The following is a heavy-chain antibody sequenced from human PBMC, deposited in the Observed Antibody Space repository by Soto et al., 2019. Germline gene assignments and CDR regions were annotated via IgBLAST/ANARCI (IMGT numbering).Heavy chain of an antibody. J-gene: IGHJ4*02. CDR1: GFTFRSYA. CDR3: AKDSGGYDYEDGGYYFDY. CDR2: ISGSGGST. Sequence: EVQLLESGGGLVQPGGSLRLSCAASGFTFRSYAMSWVRQAPGKGLEWVSAISGSGGSTYYADSVKGRFTISRDNSKNTLYLQMNSLRAEDTAVYYCAKDSGGYDYEDGGYYFDYWGQGTLVTVSS. D-gene: IGHD5-12*01. V-gene: IGHV3-23*01.